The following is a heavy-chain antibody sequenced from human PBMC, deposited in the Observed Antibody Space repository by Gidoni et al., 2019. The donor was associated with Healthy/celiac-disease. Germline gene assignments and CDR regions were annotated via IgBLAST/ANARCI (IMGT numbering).Heavy chain of an antibody. Sequence: EVQLLESGGGLVQPGGSLRLSCAASGFPFSSYAMSWVRQAPGKGLEWVSAISGSGGSTYYADSVKGRFTISRDNSKNTLYLQMNSLRAEDTAVYYCAKHMSSGRLYGMDVWGQGTTVTVSS. J-gene: IGHJ6*02. CDR3: AKHMSSGRLYGMDV. V-gene: IGHV3-23*01. CDR2: ISGSGGST. CDR1: GFPFSSYA. D-gene: IGHD6-19*01.